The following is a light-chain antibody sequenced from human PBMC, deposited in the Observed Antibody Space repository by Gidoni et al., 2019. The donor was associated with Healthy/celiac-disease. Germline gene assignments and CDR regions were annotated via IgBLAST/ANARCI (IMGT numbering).Light chain of an antibody. J-gene: IGKJ5*01. CDR2: DAS. Sequence: EIVMTQFPATLSVSPGERATLPCRASQSVSSNLAWYQQKPGQAPRLLIYDASTRATGIPARFSGSGSGTEFTLTISSLQSEDFAVYYCTQYNNWPFTFGQGTRLEIK. CDR1: QSVSSN. V-gene: IGKV3-15*01. CDR3: TQYNNWPFT.